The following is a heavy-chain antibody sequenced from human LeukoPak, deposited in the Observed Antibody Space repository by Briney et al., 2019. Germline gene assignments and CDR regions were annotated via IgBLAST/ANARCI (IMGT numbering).Heavy chain of an antibody. D-gene: IGHD6-19*01. CDR3: AKSSGQWLVGYDFDC. CDR1: GFTFSGYA. V-gene: IGHV3-23*01. J-gene: IGHJ4*02. CDR2: VTGSGDAT. Sequence: GGSLRLSCAASGFTFSGYAMNWVRQAPGKGLEWVSTVTGSGDATHYADSVKGRFTISRDNSKNTLYLQMNSLRAEDTALYYCAKSSGQWLVGYDFDCWGQGALVTVSS.